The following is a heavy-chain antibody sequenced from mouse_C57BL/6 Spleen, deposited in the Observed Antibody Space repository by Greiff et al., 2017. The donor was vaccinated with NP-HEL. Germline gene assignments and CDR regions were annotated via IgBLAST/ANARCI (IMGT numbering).Heavy chain of an antibody. Sequence: EVKLVESGPGMVKPSQSLSLTCTVTGYSITSGYDWHWIRHFPGNKLEWMGYISYSGSTNYNPSLKSRISITHDTSKNHFFLKLNSVTTEDTATYYCARDDLRGAMDYWGQGTSVTVSS. J-gene: IGHJ4*01. V-gene: IGHV3-1*01. CDR2: ISYSGST. CDR1: GYSITSGYD. CDR3: ARDDLRGAMDY.